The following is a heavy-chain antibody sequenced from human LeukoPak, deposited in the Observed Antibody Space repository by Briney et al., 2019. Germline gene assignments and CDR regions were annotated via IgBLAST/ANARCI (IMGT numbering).Heavy chain of an antibody. D-gene: IGHD3-3*01. V-gene: IGHV3-7*01. CDR2: IKQDGSEK. J-gene: IGHJ4*02. CDR3: ARHKEKDPFGVGLFDY. Sequence: PGGSLRLXCAASGFTFSSYWMSWVRQAPGKGLEWVANIKQDGSEKYYVDSVKGRFTISRDNAKNSLYLQMNSLRAEDTAVYYCARHKEKDPFGVGLFDYWGQGTLVTVSS. CDR1: GFTFSSYW.